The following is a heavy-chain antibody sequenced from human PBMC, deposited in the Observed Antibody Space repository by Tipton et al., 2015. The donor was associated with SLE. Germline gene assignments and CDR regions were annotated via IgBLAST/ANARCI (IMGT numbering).Heavy chain of an antibody. CDR1: GYTFTGYY. D-gene: IGHD6-25*01. Sequence: QSGAEVKKPGASVKVSCKASGYTFTGYYMHWVRQAPGQGLEWMGWINPNSGGTNSAQKFQGRVTMTRETSISTAYMELSRLRSDDTAVYYCARTGPIAAAAYYFDYWGQGTLVTVSS. CDR2: INPNSGGT. J-gene: IGHJ4*02. V-gene: IGHV1-2*02. CDR3: ARTGPIAAAAYYFDY.